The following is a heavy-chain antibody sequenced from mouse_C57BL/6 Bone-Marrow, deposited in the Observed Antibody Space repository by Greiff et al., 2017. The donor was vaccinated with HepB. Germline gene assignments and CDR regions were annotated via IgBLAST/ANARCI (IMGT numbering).Heavy chain of an antibody. D-gene: IGHD1-1*01. J-gene: IGHJ1*03. CDR1: GYTFTSYW. CDR3: AGTVVDWYFDV. Sequence: QVQLKQPGAELVKPGASVKLSCKASGYTFTSYWMHWVKQRPGQGLEWIGMIHPNSGSTNYNEKFKSKATLTVDKSSSTAYMQLSSLTSEDSAVYYCAGTVVDWYFDVWGTGTTVTVSS. CDR2: IHPNSGST. V-gene: IGHV1-64*01.